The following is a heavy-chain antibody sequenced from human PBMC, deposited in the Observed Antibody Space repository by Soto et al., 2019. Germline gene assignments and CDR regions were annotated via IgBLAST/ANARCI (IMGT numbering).Heavy chain of an antibody. CDR2: ISWDGGST. Sequence: GGSLRLSCAASGFTFDDYAMHWVRQAPGKGLEWVSLISWDGGSTYYADSVKGRFTISRDNSKNSLYLQMNSLRAEDTALYYCAKDQGGGYCSSTSCYTFDYWGQGTLVTVS. J-gene: IGHJ4*02. CDR3: AKDQGGGYCSSTSCYTFDY. D-gene: IGHD2-2*02. CDR1: GFTFDDYA. V-gene: IGHV3-43D*04.